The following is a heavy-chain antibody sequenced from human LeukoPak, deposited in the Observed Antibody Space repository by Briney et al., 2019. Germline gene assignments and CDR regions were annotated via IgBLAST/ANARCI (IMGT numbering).Heavy chain of an antibody. Sequence: SETLSLTCTVSSASITSSPYFWGWIRQSPGKGLEWIGSISYSGTTYYNPSLKSRVTISVDTSKNQFSLKLNSVTAADTAVYYCARANVGANPLDYWGQGTLVTVSS. V-gene: IGHV4-39*01. CDR3: ARANVGANPLDY. CDR1: SASITSSPYF. D-gene: IGHD1-26*01. J-gene: IGHJ4*02. CDR2: ISYSGTT.